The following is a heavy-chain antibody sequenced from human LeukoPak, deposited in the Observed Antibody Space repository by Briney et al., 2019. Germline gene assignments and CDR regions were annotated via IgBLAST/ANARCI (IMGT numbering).Heavy chain of an antibody. D-gene: IGHD6-19*01. CDR2: IYTSGST. CDR3: ARVSVAGTEDYFDY. Sequence: SETLSLTCTVSGGSISSGSYYWSWIWQPAGKGLEWIGRIYTSGSTNYNPSLKSRVTISVDTSKNQFSLKLSSVTAADTAVYYCARVSVAGTEDYFDYWGQGTLVTVSS. CDR1: GGSISSGSYY. J-gene: IGHJ4*02. V-gene: IGHV4-61*02.